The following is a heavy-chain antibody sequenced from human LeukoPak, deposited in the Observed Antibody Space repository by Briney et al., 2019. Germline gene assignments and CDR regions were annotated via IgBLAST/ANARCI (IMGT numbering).Heavy chain of an antibody. CDR1: GFTFSGYS. Sequence: GGSLRLSCAASGFTFSGYSLNWVRQAPGKGLEWISYISTAGTTVYYADSVKGRFAISRDNAKNSLYLQMNSLRVEDTAVYYCARGYCTNGVCYLYYYYYGMDVWGQGTTVTVSS. CDR3: ARGYCTNGVCYLYYYYYGMDV. D-gene: IGHD2-8*01. J-gene: IGHJ6*02. V-gene: IGHV3-48*04. CDR2: ISTAGTTV.